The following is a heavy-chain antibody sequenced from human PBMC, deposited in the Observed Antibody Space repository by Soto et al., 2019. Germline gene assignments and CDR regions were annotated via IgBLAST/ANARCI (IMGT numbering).Heavy chain of an antibody. D-gene: IGHD5-12*01. Sequence: KAGGSLRLSCAASGFTFSNAWMSWVRQAPGKGLEWVGRIKSKTDGGTTDYAAPVKGRFTISRDDSKSTLYLQMNSLKTEDTAVYYCTTEDEYRVSGAFDIWGQGTMVTVSS. V-gene: IGHV3-15*01. CDR2: IKSKTDGGTT. CDR1: GFTFSNAW. J-gene: IGHJ3*02. CDR3: TTEDEYRVSGAFDI.